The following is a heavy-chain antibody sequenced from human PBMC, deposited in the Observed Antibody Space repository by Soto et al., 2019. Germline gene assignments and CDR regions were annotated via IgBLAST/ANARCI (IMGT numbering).Heavy chain of an antibody. V-gene: IGHV3-20*04. CDR3: ARGGPAYYYDSSGNDY. CDR2: INWNGGST. CDR1: GFTFDDYG. J-gene: IGHJ4*02. D-gene: IGHD3-22*01. Sequence: EVQLVESGGGVVRPGGSLRLSCAASGFTFDDYGMSWVRQAPGKGLEWVFGINWNGGSTGYADSVKGRFTISRDNAKNSLYLQMNSLRAEDTALYYCARGGPAYYYDSSGNDYWGQGTLVTVSS.